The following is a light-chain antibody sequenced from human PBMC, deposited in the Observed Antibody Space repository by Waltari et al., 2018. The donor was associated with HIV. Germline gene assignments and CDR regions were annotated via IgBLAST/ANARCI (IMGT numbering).Light chain of an antibody. CDR2: EVS. V-gene: IGLV2-14*01. CDR1: SSDVGGYNY. Sequence: QSALTQPASVSGSPGQSITISCTGTSSDVGGYNYVSWYQQPPGKAPKLMIYEVSNRPSGVSNRFSGSESGNTASLTISGLQAEDEADYYCSSYTSSSTVVFGGGTKLTVL. J-gene: IGLJ2*01. CDR3: SSYTSSSTVV.